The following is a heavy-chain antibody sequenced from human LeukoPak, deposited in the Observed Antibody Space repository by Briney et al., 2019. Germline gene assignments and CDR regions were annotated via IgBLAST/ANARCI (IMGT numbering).Heavy chain of an antibody. Sequence: QPGGSLRLSCAASGFSFSNYAMSWVRQAPGEGLEWVSTIRSSGDSTNYADSVKGRFTISRDNSKNALYLQVNSLRVEDTAIYYCAKMGWGAVGMSGGGYWGQGILVTVSS. CDR3: AKMGWGAVGMSGGGY. D-gene: IGHD6-19*01. CDR2: IRSSGDST. CDR1: GFSFSNYA. J-gene: IGHJ4*02. V-gene: IGHV3-23*01.